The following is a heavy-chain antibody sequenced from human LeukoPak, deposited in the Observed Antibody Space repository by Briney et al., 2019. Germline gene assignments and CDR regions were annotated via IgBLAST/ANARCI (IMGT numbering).Heavy chain of an antibody. CDR2: ISGRGANT. V-gene: IGHV3-23*01. J-gene: IGHJ4*02. CDR1: GSTFSSYA. CDR3: AKSGRVFDTSGYYWFPN. Sequence: GGSLRLSCATSGSTFSSYAMSWVRQAPGKGLEWVSSISGRGANTHYADSVKGRFTISGDYSKNTLNLQMNSLRAEDTAVYYCAKSGRVFDTSGYYWFPNWGQGILVTVSS. D-gene: IGHD3-22*01.